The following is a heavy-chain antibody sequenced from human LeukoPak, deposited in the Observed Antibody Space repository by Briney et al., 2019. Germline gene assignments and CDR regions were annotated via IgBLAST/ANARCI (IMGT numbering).Heavy chain of an antibody. CDR2: IYYSGST. D-gene: IGHD2-15*01. CDR1: GGSISSGDYY. V-gene: IGHV4-30-4*01. J-gene: IGHJ4*02. CDR3: ARASHYCSGGSCLPSDFDY. Sequence: SQTLSLTCTVSGGSISSGDYYWSWIRQPPGKGLEWIGYIYYSGSTYYNPSLKSRVTISVDRSKNQFSLKLSSVTAADTAVYYCARASHYCSGGSCLPSDFDYWGQGTLVTVSS.